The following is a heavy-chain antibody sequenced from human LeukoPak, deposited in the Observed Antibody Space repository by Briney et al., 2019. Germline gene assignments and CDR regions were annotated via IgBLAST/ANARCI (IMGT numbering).Heavy chain of an antibody. CDR1: GFTFSSYG. D-gene: IGHD3-10*01. CDR3: ATRITMVRGGDY. V-gene: IGHV3-23*01. Sequence: AGGSLRLSCAASGFTFSSYGMSWVRQAPGKGLEWVSAISGSGGSTYYADSVKGRFTISRDNSKNTLYLQMNSLRAEDTAVYYCATRITMVRGGDYWGQGTLVTVSS. J-gene: IGHJ4*02. CDR2: ISGSGGST.